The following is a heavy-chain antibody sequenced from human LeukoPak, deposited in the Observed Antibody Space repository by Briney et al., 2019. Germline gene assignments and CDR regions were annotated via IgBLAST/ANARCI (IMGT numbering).Heavy chain of an antibody. V-gene: IGHV3-23*01. Sequence: PGGSLRLSCAASGFTFSRNAMSWVRQAPGKGLEWVSTISGSGGSGGSTYYADSVKGRFTISRDNSKNTLYLQMNSLRAQDTAVYYCAKDPGSSGWGYFDYWGQGTLVTVSS. CDR1: GFTFSRNA. CDR2: ISGSGGSGGST. J-gene: IGHJ4*02. CDR3: AKDPGSSGWGYFDY. D-gene: IGHD6-19*01.